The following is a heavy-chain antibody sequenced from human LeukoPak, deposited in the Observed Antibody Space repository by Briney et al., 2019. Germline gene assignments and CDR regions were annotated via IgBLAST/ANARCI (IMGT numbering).Heavy chain of an antibody. Sequence: ASVKVSCKASGGTFSSYAISWVRQAPGQGLEWMGGIIPIFGTANYAQKFQGRVTITADGSTSTAYMELSSLRSEDTAAYYCASQWLDAFDIWGQGTMVTVSS. D-gene: IGHD5-12*01. CDR3: ASQWLDAFDI. J-gene: IGHJ3*02. CDR2: IIPIFGTA. CDR1: GGTFSSYA. V-gene: IGHV1-69*13.